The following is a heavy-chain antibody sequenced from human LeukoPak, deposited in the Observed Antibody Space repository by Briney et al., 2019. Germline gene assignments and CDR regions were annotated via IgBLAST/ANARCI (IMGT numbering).Heavy chain of an antibody. J-gene: IGHJ4*02. V-gene: IGHV4-39*07. D-gene: IGHD5-12*01. CDR3: ARDFFGWLRPTGSHGYFDY. CDR1: GGSISSSSYY. CDR2: IYYSGST. Sequence: SETLSLTCTVSGGSISSSSYYWGWIRQPPGKGLEWIGSIYYSGSTHYNPSLKSRATISVDTSKNQFSLKLSSVTAADTAVYYCARDFFGWLRPTGSHGYFDYWGQGILVTVSS.